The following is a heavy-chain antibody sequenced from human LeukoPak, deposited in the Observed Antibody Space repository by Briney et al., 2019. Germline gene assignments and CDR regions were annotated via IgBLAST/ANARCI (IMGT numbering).Heavy chain of an antibody. CDR2: IYYSGST. J-gene: IGHJ3*02. CDR1: GGSISSCY. D-gene: IGHD2-15*01. V-gene: IGHV4-59*08. Sequence: SETLSLTCTVSGGSISSCYWSWIRQPPGKGLEWIGYIYYSGSTNYNPSLKSRVTISVDTSKNQFSLKLSSVTAADTAVYYCARRVGSGPLGDAFDIWGQGTMVTVSS. CDR3: ARRVGSGPLGDAFDI.